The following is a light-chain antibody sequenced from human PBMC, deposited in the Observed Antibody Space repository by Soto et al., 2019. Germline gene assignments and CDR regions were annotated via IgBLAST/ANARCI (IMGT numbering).Light chain of an antibody. CDR1: QDIGNS. CDR3: QKYNSGPWT. CDR2: DAY. V-gene: IGKV1-33*01. J-gene: IGKJ1*01. Sequence: DIQMTQSPPSLSASVGDRVTITCQASQDIGNSLNWYQHKPGKAPKLVIYDAYNLETGVPSTFSGSGYGTDFTFTISSLRPEDIATYYCQKYNSGPWTFGQGTKVDIK.